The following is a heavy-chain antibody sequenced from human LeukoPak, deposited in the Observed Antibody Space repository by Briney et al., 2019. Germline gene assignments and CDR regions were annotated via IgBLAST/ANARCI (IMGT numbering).Heavy chain of an antibody. Sequence: PGGSLRLSCAASGSMFDDYGMSWVRQDPGKGLEWVSGINWNGASTAYADSVKGRSIISRDNAKNSLYLQMNSLRAEDTALYYCARAGTSGYSYPHSWGQGTLVTVSS. CDR2: INWNGAST. D-gene: IGHD5-18*01. J-gene: IGHJ4*02. CDR1: GSMFDDYG. CDR3: ARAGTSGYSYPHS. V-gene: IGHV3-20*04.